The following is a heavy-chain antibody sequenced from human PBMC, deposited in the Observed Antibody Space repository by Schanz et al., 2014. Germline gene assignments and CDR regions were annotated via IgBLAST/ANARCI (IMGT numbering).Heavy chain of an antibody. V-gene: IGHV3-74*01. CDR3: VRDTDYHFDY. D-gene: IGHD4-17*01. J-gene: IGHJ4*02. Sequence: EVQLVESGGGLVKPGGSLRLSCAASGFAFSAYSMNWVRQAPGKGLVWVSRTSHDGSFTTFADSVKGRFTISRDNAKNALYLQMNSLRAEDTAVYYCVRDTDYHFDYWGQGTLVTVSS. CDR2: TSHDGSFT. CDR1: GFAFSAYS.